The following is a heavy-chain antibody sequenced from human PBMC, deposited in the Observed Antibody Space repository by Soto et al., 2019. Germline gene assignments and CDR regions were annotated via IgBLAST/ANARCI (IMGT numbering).Heavy chain of an antibody. V-gene: IGHV3-23*01. J-gene: IGHJ4*02. CDR2: ISGSGGST. CDR3: AKVHGSGSYNNFPDY. Sequence: EVQLLESGGGLVQRGGSLGLSCAASGFPFSSYAMSWVRQAPGKGLEWVSLISGSGGSTYYADSVKGRFTISRDNSRDTLYLQMNSLRAEDTAVYYCAKVHGSGSYNNFPDYWGQGTLVTVSS. CDR1: GFPFSSYA. D-gene: IGHD3-10*01.